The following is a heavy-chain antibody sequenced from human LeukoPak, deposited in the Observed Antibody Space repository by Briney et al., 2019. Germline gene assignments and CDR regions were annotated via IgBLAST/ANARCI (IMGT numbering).Heavy chain of an antibody. CDR2: VAYTGST. J-gene: IGHJ4*02. CDR1: GGSITSGEHY. CDR3: ARRSGYLDY. D-gene: IGHD2-15*01. V-gene: IGHV4-30-4*01. Sequence: SQTLSLTCTVSGGSITSGEHYCSWIRQPPGKGLEWIGYVAYTGSTNYNPSLSSRVTMSVDTSKNQFSLKLSSVTAADTAVYYCARRSGYLDYWGQGTLVTVSS.